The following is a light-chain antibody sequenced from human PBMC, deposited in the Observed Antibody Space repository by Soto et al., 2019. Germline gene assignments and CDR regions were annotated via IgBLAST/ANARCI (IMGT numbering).Light chain of an antibody. CDR3: AAWDDSLNAL. CDR1: GSNIGDNP. CDR2: IND. Sequence: QSVLTQPPSASGTPGQSVTVSCSGSGSNIGDNPVNWYQQVPGAAPKLLIYINDQRPSGVPDRFSGSKSGTSASLAISGLQPEDEADYYCAAWDDSLNALFGTGTKVTVL. J-gene: IGLJ1*01. V-gene: IGLV1-44*01.